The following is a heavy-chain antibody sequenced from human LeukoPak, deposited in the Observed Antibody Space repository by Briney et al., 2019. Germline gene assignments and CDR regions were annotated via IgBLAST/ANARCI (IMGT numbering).Heavy chain of an antibody. V-gene: IGHV4-59*01. CDR2: IYYSGST. CDR3: ARRRYSSRFDY. J-gene: IGHJ4*02. D-gene: IGHD6-13*01. CDR1: GGSISSYY. Sequence: SETLSLTCTVSGGSISSYYWSWIRQPPGKGLEWIGYIYYSGSTNYNPSLKSRVTISVDKSKNQFSLKLSSVTAADTAVYYCARRRYSSRFDYWGQGTLVTVSS.